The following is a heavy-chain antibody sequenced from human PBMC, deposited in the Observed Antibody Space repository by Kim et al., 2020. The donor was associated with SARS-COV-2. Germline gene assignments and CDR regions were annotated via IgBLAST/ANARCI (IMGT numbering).Heavy chain of an antibody. J-gene: IGHJ6*02. V-gene: IGHV1-8*01. CDR2: MNPNSGNT. CDR1: GYTFTSYD. Sequence: ASVKVSCKASGYTFTSYDINWVRQATGQGLEWMGWMNPNSGNTGYAQKFQGRVTMTRNTSISTAYMELSSLRSEDTAVYYCASNGAAAGYYYYYYGMDVWGQGTTVTVSS. D-gene: IGHD6-13*01. CDR3: ASNGAAAGYYYYYYGMDV.